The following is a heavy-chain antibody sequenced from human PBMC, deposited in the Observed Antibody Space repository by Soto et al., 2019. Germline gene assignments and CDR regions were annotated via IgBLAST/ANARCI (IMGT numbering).Heavy chain of an antibody. Sequence: QVQLVESGGGVVQPGRSLRLSCAASGFTFSSYGMHWVRQAPGKGLEWVAVISYDGSNKYYADSVKGRFTISRDNSKNTLYLQMNSLRAEDTAVYYCAKDFSDPHYYDSSGYLDYWGQGTLVTVSS. V-gene: IGHV3-30*18. CDR1: GFTFSSYG. CDR3: AKDFSDPHYYDSSGYLDY. CDR2: ISYDGSNK. D-gene: IGHD3-22*01. J-gene: IGHJ4*02.